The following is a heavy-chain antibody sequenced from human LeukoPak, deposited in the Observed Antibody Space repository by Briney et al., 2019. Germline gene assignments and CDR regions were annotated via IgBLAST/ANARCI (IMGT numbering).Heavy chain of an antibody. J-gene: IGHJ6*02. CDR3: ARDFSVVVPAARPEAPTLYYYGMDV. CDR2: IYYRGST. CDR1: GGSISSGGYS. Sequence: PSQTLSLTCTVSGGSISSGGYSWSWIRHHPGNGLAWIGYIYYRGSTYYNPSLKSRVTISVDTSKNQFSLKLSSVTAADTAVYYCARDFSVVVPAARPEAPTLYYYGMDVWGQGTTVTVSS. V-gene: IGHV4-31*03. D-gene: IGHD2-2*01.